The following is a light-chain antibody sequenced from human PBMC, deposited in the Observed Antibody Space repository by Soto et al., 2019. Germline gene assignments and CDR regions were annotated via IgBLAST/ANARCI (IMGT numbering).Light chain of an antibody. CDR1: QSVSSSY. CDR2: GAS. CDR3: QQYGSSPPT. V-gene: IGKV3-20*01. J-gene: IGKJ2*01. Sequence: EMVLTQSPDTLSLSPGERATLSCRASQSVSSSYLAWYQQKLGQAPRLLIYGASTRATGIPDRFSGSGSGTDFTITVSRLEPEDVAVFYCQQYGSSPPTFGQGTKLEIK.